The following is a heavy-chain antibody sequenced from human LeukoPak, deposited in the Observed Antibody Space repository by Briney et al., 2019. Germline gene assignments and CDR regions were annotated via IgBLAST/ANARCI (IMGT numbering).Heavy chain of an antibody. CDR3: ARDVLR. J-gene: IGHJ4*02. Sequence: PSETLSLTCTVSGDSITSGGYYWSWIRQRPGKGLEWIGYIYKTGSTYYSPSLKSRVTMSVDTSRNQYSLKLNSVTAADTAVYYCARDVLRWGQGTLVTVSS. V-gene: IGHV4-31*03. CDR2: IYKTGST. CDR1: GDSITSGGYY.